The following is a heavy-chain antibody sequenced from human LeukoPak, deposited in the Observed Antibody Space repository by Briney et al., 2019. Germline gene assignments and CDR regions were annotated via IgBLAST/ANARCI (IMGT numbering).Heavy chain of an antibody. CDR1: GGSISSGGYS. D-gene: IGHD1-26*01. J-gene: IGHJ6*03. CDR2: IYHSGST. Sequence: SETLSLTCAVSGGSISSGGYSWSWIRQPPGKGLEWIGYIYHSGSTYYNPSLKSRVTISVDTSKNQFSLKLSSVTAADTAVYYCASTIVGATSYYYYYMDVWGKGTTVTVSS. CDR3: ASTIVGATSYYYYYMDV. V-gene: IGHV4-30-2*02.